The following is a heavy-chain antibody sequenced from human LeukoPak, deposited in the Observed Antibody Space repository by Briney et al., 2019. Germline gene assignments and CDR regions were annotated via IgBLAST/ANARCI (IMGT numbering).Heavy chain of an antibody. V-gene: IGHV4-59*12. Sequence: SEALSLTCSVSGGSISSYYWSWIRQPPGKGLEWIAYMYYSGGTISNPSLTSRVTISVDTSKNQFSLKLSSVTAADTAVYYCARPAIWGAVAEDYWGQGTLVTVSS. CDR3: ARPAIWGAVAEDY. CDR2: MYYSGGT. D-gene: IGHD6-19*01. CDR1: GGSISSYY. J-gene: IGHJ4*02.